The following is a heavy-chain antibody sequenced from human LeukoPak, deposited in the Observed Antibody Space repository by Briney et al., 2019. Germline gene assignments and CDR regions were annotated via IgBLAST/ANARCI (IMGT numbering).Heavy chain of an antibody. V-gene: IGHV3-23*01. CDR2: ISGSGGST. CDR3: AKGSGDSTGYYYAYYYYYMDV. Sequence: GGSLRLSCAASGFTFTNYAMDWVRQAPGKGLDWVSAISGSGGSTYYAHSAKGQFTISRDTSKNTLDLQMNSLRAEDTAVYYCAKGSGDSTGYYYAYYYYYMDVWGKGTTVTVSS. J-gene: IGHJ6*03. CDR1: GFTFTNYA. D-gene: IGHD3-22*01.